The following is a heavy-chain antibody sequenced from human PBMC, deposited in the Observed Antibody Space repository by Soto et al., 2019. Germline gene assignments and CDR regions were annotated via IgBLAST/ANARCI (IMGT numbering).Heavy chain of an antibody. CDR1: GFTFSDYY. D-gene: IGHD2-8*01. J-gene: IGHJ4*02. V-gene: IGHV3-11*01. Sequence: PRGSLRLSCAASGFTFSDYYMSWLRQAPGKGLEWISYISSSGSTIYYADSVKGRFIISRDNAKNSLYLQMNSLRAEDTAVYYCARSKCTNGVCYVVYCGQGTLITVSS. CDR2: ISSSGSTI. CDR3: ARSKCTNGVCYVVY.